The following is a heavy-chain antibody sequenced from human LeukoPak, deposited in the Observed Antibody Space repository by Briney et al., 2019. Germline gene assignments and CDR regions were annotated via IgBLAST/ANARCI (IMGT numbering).Heavy chain of an antibody. CDR3: AKTPGDCTGGTCYSFDY. Sequence: PGGSLRLSCAAPGFTFYTYAMTWVRQAPGKGLEWVSSISGSGDNTYYADSVKGRFTVSRDNSTNTLYLQMNSLRAEDTAVYYCAKTPGDCTGGTCYSFDYWGQGSLVTVSS. V-gene: IGHV3-23*01. CDR2: ISGSGDNT. D-gene: IGHD2-15*01. J-gene: IGHJ4*02. CDR1: GFTFYTYA.